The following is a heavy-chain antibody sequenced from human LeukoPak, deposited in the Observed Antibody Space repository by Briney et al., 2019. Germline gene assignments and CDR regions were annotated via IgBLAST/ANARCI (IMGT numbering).Heavy chain of an antibody. Sequence: GGSLRLSCAASVYTLSYYTMNWVRQAPGKGLECVSSINTRSRFIHNVYSVKSRFTISRDKANNSLYIQMNSLRAEDTPLYYYGRDDNWNDKPFDQWGQGVLVTVSS. CDR3: GRDDNWNDKPFDQ. V-gene: IGHV3-21*01. J-gene: IGHJ4*02. CDR2: INTRSRFI. D-gene: IGHD1-20*01. CDR1: VYTLSYYT.